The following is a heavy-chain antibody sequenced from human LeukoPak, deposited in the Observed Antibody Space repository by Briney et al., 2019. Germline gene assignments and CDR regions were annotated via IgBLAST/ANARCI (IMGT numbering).Heavy chain of an antibody. CDR1: GFTFSSYS. Sequence: PGGSLRLLCAASGFTFSSYSMNWVRQAPGKGLEWVSSISSNWSYIFYADSVKGRFNIPRDNAKNSLYLQMNSLRAEDTAVYYCARDGGVGGIAVAGTLDYWGQGTLVAVSS. CDR2: ISSNWSYI. CDR3: ARDGGVGGIAVAGTLDY. J-gene: IGHJ4*02. D-gene: IGHD6-19*01. V-gene: IGHV3-21*01.